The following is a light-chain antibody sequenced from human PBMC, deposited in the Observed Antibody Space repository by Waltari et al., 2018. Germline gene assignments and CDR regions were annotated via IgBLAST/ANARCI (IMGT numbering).Light chain of an antibody. CDR2: DAS. J-gene: IGKJ2*01. Sequence: EIVLTQSPATLSLSPGDTATLSCRASQSVGHYLAWYQQKPCQAPRLLIYDASNRATGIPARFRGSGSGTDFTLTISSLEAEDFAVYYCQQRSNWTPHTFGQGARLEIK. CDR3: QQRSNWTPHT. CDR1: QSVGHY. V-gene: IGKV3-11*01.